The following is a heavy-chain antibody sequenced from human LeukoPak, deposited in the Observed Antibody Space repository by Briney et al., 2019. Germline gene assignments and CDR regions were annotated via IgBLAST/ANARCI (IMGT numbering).Heavy chain of an antibody. Sequence: PGGSLRLSCAASGFTFSDYWMSWVRQAPGKGLEWVANIKQDGGEKYYVDSVKGRFTISRDNAKNSLYLQMNSLRAEDTAVYYCARSYYYDSSGYPVNYFDYWGQGTLVTVSS. CDR1: GFTFSDYW. D-gene: IGHD3-22*01. CDR3: ARSYYYDSSGYPVNYFDY. CDR2: IKQDGGEK. J-gene: IGHJ4*02. V-gene: IGHV3-7*01.